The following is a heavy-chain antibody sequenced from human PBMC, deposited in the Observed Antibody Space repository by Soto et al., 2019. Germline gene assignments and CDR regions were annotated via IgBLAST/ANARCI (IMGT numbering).Heavy chain of an antibody. CDR3: ARRTALRYCSRTSCADY. V-gene: IGHV4-39*01. J-gene: IGHJ4*02. CDR2: IYSSGRN. Sequence: SETLSLTCSVSGGSISSHSHYWGWIRQPPGKGLEWIGSIYSSGRNYYKTSLKSRVIISVDMSKNQYSLNLSSVTAGDTAVYYCARRTALRYCSRTSCADYWGQGTLVTVSS. CDR1: GGSISSHSHY. D-gene: IGHD2-2*01.